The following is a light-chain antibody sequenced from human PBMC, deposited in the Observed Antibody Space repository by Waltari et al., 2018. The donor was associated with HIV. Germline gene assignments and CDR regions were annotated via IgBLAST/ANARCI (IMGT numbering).Light chain of an antibody. CDR1: RTDAGGYNY. Sequence: QSALTQPASVSGSPGQSITISCTGTRTDAGGYNYVSWYQHHPGKAPKVMTYEVSNRPSGVSNRFSGSKSGNTASLTISGLQAEDEADYYCSSYTSSTTWVFGGGTKLTVL. V-gene: IGLV2-14*01. CDR2: EVS. J-gene: IGLJ3*02. CDR3: SSYTSSTTWV.